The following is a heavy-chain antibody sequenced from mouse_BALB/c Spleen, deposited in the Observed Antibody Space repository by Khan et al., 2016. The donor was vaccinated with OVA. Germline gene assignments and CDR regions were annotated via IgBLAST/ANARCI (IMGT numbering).Heavy chain of an antibody. CDR2: IDPANGNT. Sequence: VQLQQSGAELVKPGASVKLSCTASGFNIKDTYMHWVKQRPEQGLEWIGRIDPANGNTKYDPKFQGKATITADTSSNTAYLQLSSLTSEDTAVYYGAYRYGRAMDYWGQGTSVTVSS. CDR3: AYRYGRAMDY. CDR1: GFNIKDTY. J-gene: IGHJ4*01. D-gene: IGHD2-14*01. V-gene: IGHV14-3*02.